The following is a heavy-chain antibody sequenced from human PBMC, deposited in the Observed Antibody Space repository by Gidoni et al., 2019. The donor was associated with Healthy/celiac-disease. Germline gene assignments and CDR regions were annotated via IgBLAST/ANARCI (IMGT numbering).Heavy chain of an antibody. Sequence: EVQLLESGGGLVQPGGSLRLSCAASGFTFSSYAMSWVRQAPGKGLEWVSAISGSGGSTYYADSVKGRFTISRDNFKNTLYLQMNSLRAEDTAVYYCANGVVFDFWSGYHHFDYWGQGTLVTVSS. CDR1: GFTFSSYA. J-gene: IGHJ4*02. D-gene: IGHD3-3*01. V-gene: IGHV3-23*01. CDR3: ANGVVFDFWSGYHHFDY. CDR2: ISGSGGST.